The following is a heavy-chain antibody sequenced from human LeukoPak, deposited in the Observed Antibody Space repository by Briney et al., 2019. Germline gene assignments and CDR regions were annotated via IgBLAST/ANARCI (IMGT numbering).Heavy chain of an antibody. J-gene: IGHJ3*02. CDR2: IRYDGSNK. D-gene: IGHD6-6*01. V-gene: IGHV3-30*02. CDR3: AKDPRSSGIGAFDI. CDR1: GFTFSSYG. Sequence: GGSLRLSCAASGFTFSSYGMHWVRQAPGKGLEWAAFIRYDGSNKYYADSVKGRFTISRDNSKNTLYLEMNSLRVDDTAVYYCAKDPRSSGIGAFDIWGQGTMVTVSS.